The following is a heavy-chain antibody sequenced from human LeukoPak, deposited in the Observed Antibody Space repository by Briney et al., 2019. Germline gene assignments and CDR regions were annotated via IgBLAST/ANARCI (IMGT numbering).Heavy chain of an antibody. CDR3: ARYHGGYFAY. CDR2: IKQDGSEK. Sequence: GGSLRLSCAASGFTFSVFWMSWVRQAPGKGLEWVANIKQDGSEKYFVDSVKGRFTIFRDNDNNSMYLQINSLRAEDTAVYYCARYHGGYFAYWGQGTLVTVSS. J-gene: IGHJ4*02. D-gene: IGHD2-15*01. CDR1: GFTFSVFW. V-gene: IGHV3-7*01.